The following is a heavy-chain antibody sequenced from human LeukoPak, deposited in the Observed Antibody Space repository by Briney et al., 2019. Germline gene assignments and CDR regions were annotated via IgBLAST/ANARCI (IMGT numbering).Heavy chain of an antibody. J-gene: IGHJ4*02. Sequence: SETLSLTCGVSGGPFSGYYWSWIRQPPGKGLEWIGEITHRGTHYSPSLKSRAALSMDTSKNQFSLKVTSVTAADTAVYYRAALSGYNWHYISFDYWGQGILVTVSS. CDR3: AALSGYNWHYISFDY. CDR2: ITHRGT. CDR1: GGPFSGYY. V-gene: IGHV4-34*01. D-gene: IGHD1-7*01.